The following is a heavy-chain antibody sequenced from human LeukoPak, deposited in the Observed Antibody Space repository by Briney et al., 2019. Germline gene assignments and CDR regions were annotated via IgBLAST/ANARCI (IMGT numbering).Heavy chain of an antibody. CDR3: ARALYYVDY. CDR2: IYYTGTA. V-gene: IGHV4-30-2*01. J-gene: IGHJ4*02. CDR1: GASISGGYS. D-gene: IGHD3-10*01. Sequence: SQTLSLTCAVSGASISGGYSWTWIRPAPGKGLEWIGYIYYTGTAQYNPSLKSRVSISVDRSKNQFSLMLNSVTAADTAVYYCARALYYVDYWGQGTLVTVSS.